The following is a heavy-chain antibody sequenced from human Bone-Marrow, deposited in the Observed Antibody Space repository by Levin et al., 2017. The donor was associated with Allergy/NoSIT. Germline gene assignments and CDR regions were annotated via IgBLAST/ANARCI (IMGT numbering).Heavy chain of an antibody. V-gene: IGHV3-23*01. J-gene: IGHJ4*02. CDR3: AKEGRTQDGTTVTTTDYLDY. CDR1: GFTFNTNA. Sequence: PGGSLRLSCAASGFTFNTNAMTWVRQAPGKGLEWVSAISAGGSGTYYADSVKGRFSISRDNSRNTLYLQMNSLRAEETAVYYCAKEGRTQDGTTVTTTDYLDYWGRGTLVTVSS. D-gene: IGHD4-17*01. CDR2: ISAGGSGT.